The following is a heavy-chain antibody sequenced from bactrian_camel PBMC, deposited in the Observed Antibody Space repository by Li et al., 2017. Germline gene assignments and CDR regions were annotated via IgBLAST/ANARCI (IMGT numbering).Heavy chain of an antibody. CDR2: INSGGGII. CDR1: GFAFSSAY. V-gene: IGHV3S1*01. Sequence: HVQLVESGGDLVQPGGSLRLSCATSGFAFSSAYIVWVRRAPGKGLEWVSVINSGGGIIYYADSVKGRCTISRDNAKNAVYLQMTSLKSEDTALYYCAALGPVAGSPYKYWGQGTQV. J-gene: IGHJ4*01. CDR3: AALGPVAGSPYKY. D-gene: IGHD1*01.